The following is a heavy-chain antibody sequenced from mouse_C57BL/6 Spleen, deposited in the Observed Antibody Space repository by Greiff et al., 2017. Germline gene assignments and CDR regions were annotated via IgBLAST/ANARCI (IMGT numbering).Heavy chain of an antibody. CDR2: IIPNNGGT. CDR3: AGSNYDAMDE. J-gene: IGHJ4*01. V-gene: IGHV1-22*01. Sequence: VQLQQSGPELVKPGASVKLSCKASGYTFTDYNMHWVKQSPGKSLEWIGYIIPNNGGTSYNQKFKGKATLTVNKSSITAYMELRSLTAEDSAVYYCAGSNYDAMDEWGQGTSGTVSS. D-gene: IGHD1-1*01. CDR1: GYTFTDYN.